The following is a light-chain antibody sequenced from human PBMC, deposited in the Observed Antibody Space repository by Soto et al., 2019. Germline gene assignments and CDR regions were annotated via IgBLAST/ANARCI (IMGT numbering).Light chain of an antibody. CDR2: GAS. CDR3: QVYGRSPLNLT. J-gene: IGKJ1*01. V-gene: IGKV3-20*01. CDR1: ESVNNNY. Sequence: EIVLTQSPGTLSLSPGERATLPCRASESVNNNYLAWYQQKPGQAPRLLIYGASSRATGIPDRFSGSESGTDFTLTISRLESEDFAVYYCQVYGRSPLNLTFGPGTKVDIK.